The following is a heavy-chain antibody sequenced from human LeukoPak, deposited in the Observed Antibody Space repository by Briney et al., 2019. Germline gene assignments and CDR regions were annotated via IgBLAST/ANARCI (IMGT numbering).Heavy chain of an antibody. Sequence: ASVKVSCKASGYTFTGYYMHWVRQAPGQGLEWLGIINLTGGSTNYAQKFQGRVTMTRDTSISTAYMELSRLRSDDTAVYYCARTGEWLLDFDYWGQGTLVTVSS. CDR3: ARTGEWLLDFDY. V-gene: IGHV1-2*02. CDR1: GYTFTGYY. CDR2: INLTGGST. J-gene: IGHJ4*02. D-gene: IGHD3-3*01.